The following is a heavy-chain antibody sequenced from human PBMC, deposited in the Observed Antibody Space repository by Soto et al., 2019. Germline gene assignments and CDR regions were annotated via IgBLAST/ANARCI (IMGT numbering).Heavy chain of an antibody. CDR2: MNPGSGNT. V-gene: IGHV1-8*01. J-gene: IGHJ5*02. CDR1: GYTFTNYE. D-gene: IGHD3-10*01. Sequence: QVQLVQSGAEVKKPGASVKVSCKASGYTFTNYEINWVRQATGQGLEWMGWMNPGSGNTGYAHKFKSRVTMTRNISISTAYMELSRLGSDDTAIYYCAGMEESGSLNWFDPWGQGTLVTVSS. CDR3: AGMEESGSLNWFDP.